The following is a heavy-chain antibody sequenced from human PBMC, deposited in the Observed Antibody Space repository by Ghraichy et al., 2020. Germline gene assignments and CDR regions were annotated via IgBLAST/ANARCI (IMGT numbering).Heavy chain of an antibody. CDR3: ARDVQWELLSAAFDL. CDR1: GDSISRSRSH. D-gene: IGHD1-26*01. V-gene: IGHV4-61*02. CDR2: VSSSGST. Sequence: SETLSLTCTVSGDSISRSRSHWSWIRQPAGKGLEWIGRVSSSGSTIYNPSLENRVSISMDTSKNHFSLNLRSVTATDTARYYCARDVQWELLSAAFDLWGQGQWSPSLQ. J-gene: IGHJ3*01.